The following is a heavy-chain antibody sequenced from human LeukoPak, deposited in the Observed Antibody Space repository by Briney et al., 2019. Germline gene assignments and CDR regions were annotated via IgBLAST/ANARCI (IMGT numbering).Heavy chain of an antibody. V-gene: IGHV4-59*01. CDR1: GGSISGYY. CDR2: IYYSGTT. Sequence: PSETLSLTCTVSGGSISGYYWSWIRQPPGKGLEWIGFIYYSGTTNYNPSLKSRVNMSLDTSKNQFSLKLSSVTAADTAVYYCARWGSGFKAYSDYWGQGTLVTVSS. J-gene: IGHJ4*02. CDR3: ARWGSGFKAYSDY. D-gene: IGHD3-22*01.